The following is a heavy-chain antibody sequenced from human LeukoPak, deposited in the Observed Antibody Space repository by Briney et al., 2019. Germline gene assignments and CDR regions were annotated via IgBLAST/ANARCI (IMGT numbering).Heavy chain of an antibody. CDR2: INHSGST. D-gene: IGHD3-16*01. Sequence: SETLSLTCAVYGGSFSGYYWSWIRQPPGKGLEWIGEINHSGSTNYNPSLKSRVTISVDTSKNQFSLKLTSVTAADTAVYYCARVGDYALKDWGQGTLVTVSS. CDR3: ARVGDYALKD. J-gene: IGHJ4*02. V-gene: IGHV4-34*01. CDR1: GGSFSGYY.